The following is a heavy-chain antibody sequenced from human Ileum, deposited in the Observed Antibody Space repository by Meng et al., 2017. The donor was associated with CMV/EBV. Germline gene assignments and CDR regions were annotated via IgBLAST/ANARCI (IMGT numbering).Heavy chain of an antibody. CDR1: GYSFTSYW. D-gene: IGHD6-6*01. CDR2: IYPGDSDT. CDR3: ARPAYSSSTFGYYGMDV. V-gene: IGHV5-51*01. Sequence: GESLKISCQGSGYSFTSYWIGWVRQMPGKGLEWMGIIYPGDSDTRYSPSFQGQVTISADKSISTAYLQWSSLKASDTAMYYCARPAYSSSTFGYYGMDVWGQGTTVTVSS. J-gene: IGHJ6*02.